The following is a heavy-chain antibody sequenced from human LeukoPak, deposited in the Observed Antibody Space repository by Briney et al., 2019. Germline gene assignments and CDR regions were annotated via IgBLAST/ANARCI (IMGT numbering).Heavy chain of an antibody. CDR1: GGSISSSNW. V-gene: IGHV4-4*02. J-gene: IGHJ4*02. CDR2: IYHSGST. Sequence: SSGTLSLTCAVSGGSISSSNWWSWVRQPPGKGLEWIGEIYHSGSTNYNPSLKSRVTISVDTSENQFSLKLSSVTAADTAVYYCAREGGYEPDYHFDYWGQGTLVTVSS. CDR3: AREGGYEPDYHFDY. D-gene: IGHD5-12*01.